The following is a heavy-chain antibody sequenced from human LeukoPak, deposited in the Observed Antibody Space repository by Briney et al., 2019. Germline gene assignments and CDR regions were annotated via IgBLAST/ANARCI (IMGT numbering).Heavy chain of an antibody. CDR3: AIDRSTVTPRGYFDY. CDR1: GFTFSSYS. V-gene: IGHV3-48*01. D-gene: IGHD4-17*01. J-gene: IGHJ4*02. CDR2: ISSSSSTI. Sequence: GGSLRLSCAASGFTFSSYSMNWVRQAPGKGLEWVSYISSSSSTIYYADSVKGRFTISRDNAKNSLYLQMNSLRAEDTAVYYCAIDRSTVTPRGYFDYWGQGTLVTVSS.